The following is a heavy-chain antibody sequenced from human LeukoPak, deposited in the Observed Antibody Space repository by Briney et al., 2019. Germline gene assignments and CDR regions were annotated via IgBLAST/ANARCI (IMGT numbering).Heavy chain of an antibody. Sequence: SETLSLTCTVSGGSISSSSYYWGWIRQPPGKGLEWIGTIYYSGNTYYNPSLKSRVTISVDTSKNQFSLKLSSVTAADTAVYYCARVRYSSGWYGYYFDYWGQGTLVTVSS. J-gene: IGHJ4*02. V-gene: IGHV4-39*07. CDR2: IYYSGNT. D-gene: IGHD6-19*01. CDR1: GGSISSSSYY. CDR3: ARVRYSSGWYGYYFDY.